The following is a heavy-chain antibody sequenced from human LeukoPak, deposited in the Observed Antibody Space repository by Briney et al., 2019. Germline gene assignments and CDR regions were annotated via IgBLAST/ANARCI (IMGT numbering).Heavy chain of an antibody. Sequence: SETLSLTCTVSGGSIGSYYWSWIRQSPGKGLEWIGYISYSGTTNYNPSLKSRVRISVDTSKNQLSLKLSSVTAADTAVYYCARPDYSRGWYDFDYWGQGTLVTVSS. CDR1: GGSIGSYY. D-gene: IGHD6-19*01. V-gene: IGHV4-59*08. CDR3: ARPDYSRGWYDFDY. J-gene: IGHJ4*02. CDR2: ISYSGTT.